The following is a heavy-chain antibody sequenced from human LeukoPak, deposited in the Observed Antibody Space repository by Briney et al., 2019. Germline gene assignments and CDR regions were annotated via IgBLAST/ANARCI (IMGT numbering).Heavy chain of an antibody. J-gene: IGHJ4*02. CDR1: GFTFGNYA. Sequence: GGSLRLSCAASGFTFGNYAMNWVRQAPGRGLEWVAAISGTGGSTYYADSVKGRFTISRDNAKNALYLQMNTLRAEDTAIYSCATRPTVGGTTPTFDHWGQGTPVTVSS. V-gene: IGHV3-23*01. CDR2: ISGTGGST. D-gene: IGHD1-26*01. CDR3: ATRPTVGGTTPTFDH.